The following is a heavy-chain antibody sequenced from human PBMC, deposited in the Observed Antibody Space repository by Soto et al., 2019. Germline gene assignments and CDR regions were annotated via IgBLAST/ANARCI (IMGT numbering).Heavy chain of an antibody. Sequence: GASVKVSCKASGYTFTSYGISWVRQAPGQGLEWMGWISAYNGNTKYSQKFQGRVTITRDTSASTAYMELSSLRSEDTAVYYCARFRLSMVRGADAFDIWGQGTMVTVSS. CDR3: ARFRLSMVRGADAFDI. CDR1: GYTFTSYG. CDR2: ISAYNGNT. V-gene: IGHV1-18*01. D-gene: IGHD3-10*01. J-gene: IGHJ3*02.